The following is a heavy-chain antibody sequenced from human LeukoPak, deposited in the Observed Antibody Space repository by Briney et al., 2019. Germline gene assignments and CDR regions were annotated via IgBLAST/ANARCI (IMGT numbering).Heavy chain of an antibody. D-gene: IGHD5-18*01. CDR2: VNPHSGNT. Sequence: ASVKVSCKASEYTFTNYDINWVRQATGQGLEWVGWVNPHSGNTGYAQKFQGRVTMTRNTSISTVYMELSSLRSEDTAVYYCARDLRGYSYGYDYWGQGTLVSVSS. J-gene: IGHJ4*02. CDR3: ARDLRGYSYGYDY. V-gene: IGHV1-8*01. CDR1: EYTFTNYD.